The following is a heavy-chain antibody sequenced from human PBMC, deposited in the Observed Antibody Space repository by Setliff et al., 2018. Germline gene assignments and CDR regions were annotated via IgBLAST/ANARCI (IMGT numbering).Heavy chain of an antibody. J-gene: IGHJ4*02. CDR1: GVSIANTASY. D-gene: IGHD1-1*01. CDR2: VYVGGNT. CDR3: ARGGERYHSAS. Sequence: SETLSLTCNVSGVSIANTASYWSWIRQPAGKTLEWIGQVYVGGNTYYNPSFESRVTISIDKSKNQFSLKLDSVTAADTAVYYCARGGERYHSASWGQGTLVTVSS. V-gene: IGHV4-61*05.